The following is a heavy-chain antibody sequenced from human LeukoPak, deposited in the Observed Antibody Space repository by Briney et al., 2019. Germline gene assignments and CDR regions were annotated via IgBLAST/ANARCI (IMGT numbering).Heavy chain of an antibody. CDR3: ARVFPQYYYHNSDYTGVDH. CDR1: GFTFSTYP. V-gene: IGHV3-64*02. J-gene: IGHJ4*02. CDR2: ISGNGGDT. Sequence: PGGSLRLSCAASGFTFSTYPIHWVRLTPGKGLEYVSAISGNGGDTYYVDSVKGRFTISRDNSKNTVSLQMDSLRLEDVAVYYCARVFPQYYYHNSDYTGVDHWGQGTLVTVSS. D-gene: IGHD3-22*01.